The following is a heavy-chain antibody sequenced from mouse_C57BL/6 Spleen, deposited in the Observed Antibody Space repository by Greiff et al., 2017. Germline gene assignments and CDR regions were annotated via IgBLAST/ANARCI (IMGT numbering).Heavy chain of an antibody. CDR1: GYSFTGYY. CDR3: ASSSYYYGSYYFDY. Sequence: VQLQQSGPELVKPGASVKISCKASGYSFTGYYMNWVKQSPEKSLEWIGEINPSTGGTTYNQKFKAKATLTVDKSSSTAYMQLKSLTSEDSAVYYCASSSYYYGSYYFDYWGQGTTLTVSS. J-gene: IGHJ2*01. D-gene: IGHD1-1*01. CDR2: INPSTGGT. V-gene: IGHV1-42*01.